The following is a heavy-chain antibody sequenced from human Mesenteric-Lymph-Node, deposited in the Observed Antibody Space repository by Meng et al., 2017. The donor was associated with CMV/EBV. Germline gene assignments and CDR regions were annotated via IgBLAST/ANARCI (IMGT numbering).Heavy chain of an antibody. D-gene: IGHD5-18*01. J-gene: IGHJ5*02. Sequence: GESLKISCAASGFTFSSYWMSWVRQAPGKGPEWMANIKRDGSEKYYVDSVKARFTISRDNAKNSLYLQVNSLRAEDTALYYCARDKYPYTAMETNSFDPWGQGTLVTVSS. V-gene: IGHV3-7*01. CDR2: IKRDGSEK. CDR1: GFTFSSYW. CDR3: ARDKYPYTAMETNSFDP.